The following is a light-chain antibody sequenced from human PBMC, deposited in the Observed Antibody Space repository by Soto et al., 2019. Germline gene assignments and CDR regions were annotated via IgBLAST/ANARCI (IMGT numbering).Light chain of an antibody. CDR2: GNS. J-gene: IGLJ1*01. V-gene: IGLV1-40*01. CDR3: QSYDSSLSGYV. CDR1: SSNIGAGYD. Sequence: QSVLTQPPSVSGAPGQRVTISCTGSSSNIGAGYDVHWYQQLPGTAPKLLIYGNSNRPSGVPDRFSGSKSGTSASLAITGLQAEDEAGYYRQSYDSSLSGYVFGTGTKVTV.